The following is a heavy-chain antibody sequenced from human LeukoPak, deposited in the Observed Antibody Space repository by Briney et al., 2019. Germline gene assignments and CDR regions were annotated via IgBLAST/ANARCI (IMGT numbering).Heavy chain of an antibody. J-gene: IGHJ4*02. D-gene: IGHD1-26*01. CDR3: ARTQAQSGSYRYYFAY. CDR1: GGSVGSGGYY. Sequence: SETLSLTCTVSGGSVGSGGYYWSWIRQPPGGGLEWIGDIYYIRNTNYNPSLKSRVTMSLDPSKNQFSLKLNSVTAADTAVYYCARTQAQSGSYRYYFAYWGQGTLVTVSS. CDR2: IYYIRNT. V-gene: IGHV4-61*08.